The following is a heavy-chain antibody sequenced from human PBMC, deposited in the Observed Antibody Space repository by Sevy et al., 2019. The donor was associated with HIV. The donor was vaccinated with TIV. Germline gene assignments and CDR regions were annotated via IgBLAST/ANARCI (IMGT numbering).Heavy chain of an antibody. V-gene: IGHV3-23*01. CDR1: GFTFSSYD. D-gene: IGHD3-3*01. Sequence: GGSLRLSCAASGFTFSSYDMSWVRQAPGKGLEWVSAISGSGGSTYYADSVKGRFTISRDNSKNTLYLQMNSLRAEDTAVYYCAKDGVPYYDFWSGRENWFDPWGQGTLVTVSS. CDR2: ISGSGGST. CDR3: AKDGVPYYDFWSGRENWFDP. J-gene: IGHJ5*02.